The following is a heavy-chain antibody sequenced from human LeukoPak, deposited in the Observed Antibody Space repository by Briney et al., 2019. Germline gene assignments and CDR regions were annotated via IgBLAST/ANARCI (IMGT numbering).Heavy chain of an antibody. CDR3: ARRPLHSQNYFVP. J-gene: IGHJ5*02. Sequence: GESLKISLKASGDRFTSYWVAWVRPQPGKGLEWMGIIFPGDSDTRYSPSFEGQVNISIGRSSTTAYLHWSSVKASDSAIHYCARRPLHSQNYFVPWGQRTLVTFSP. V-gene: IGHV5-51*01. D-gene: IGHD1-7*01. CDR1: GDRFTSYW. CDR2: IFPGDSDT.